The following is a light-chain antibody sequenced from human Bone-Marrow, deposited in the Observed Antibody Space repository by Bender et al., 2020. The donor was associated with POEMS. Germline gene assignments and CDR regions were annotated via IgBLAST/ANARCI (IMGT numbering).Light chain of an antibody. CDR3: SSFTITTSYL. CDR2: EVR. V-gene: IGLV2-14*01. J-gene: IGLJ1*01. Sequence: QSALAQPASVSGSPGQSITISCTGSGFDVNSFRFVSWYRQHPGKAPQLIISEVRTRPPGISPRFSGTKSGNTASLTISGLQVEDEADYYCSSFTITTSYLFGAGTKVPVL. CDR1: GFDVNSFRF.